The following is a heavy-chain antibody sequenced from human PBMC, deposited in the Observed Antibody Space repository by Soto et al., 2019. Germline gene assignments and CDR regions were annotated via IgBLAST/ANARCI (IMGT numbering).Heavy chain of an antibody. CDR3: ARLQWSTRGLDY. D-gene: IGHD1-26*01. Sequence: SETLSLTCTVTGDSVTSDSYYWSWIRQPPGKGVEWIGYVYYSGITNYNPSLRSRVTISLDTSTNRFSLELTSVAAADTAVYYWARLQWSTRGLDYWGQGTLVTVSS. V-gene: IGHV4-61*01. CDR1: GDSVTSDSYY. CDR2: VYYSGIT. J-gene: IGHJ4*02.